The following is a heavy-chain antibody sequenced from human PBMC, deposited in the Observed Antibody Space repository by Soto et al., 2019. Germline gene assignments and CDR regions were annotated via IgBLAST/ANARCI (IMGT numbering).Heavy chain of an antibody. V-gene: IGHV3-23*01. D-gene: IGHD3-3*01. CDR2: ISASGANT. J-gene: IGHJ4*02. CDR3: AKMEYGLYYSDY. Sequence: PGGSLRLSCAGSGFTFSSFAMAWVRQAPGKGLEWVSIISASGANTDYADSVKGRFTVSRDNARNSVFLQMSSLRADDTAFYYCAKMEYGLYYSDYWGLGTLVTVSS. CDR1: GFTFSSFA.